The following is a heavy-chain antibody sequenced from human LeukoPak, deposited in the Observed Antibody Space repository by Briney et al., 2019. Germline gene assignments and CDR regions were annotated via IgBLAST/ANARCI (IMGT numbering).Heavy chain of an antibody. CDR3: ARLPTGYPNWFDS. Sequence: SETLSLTCTVSGGSISSSSYYWGWIRQPPGKGLEWIGSIYYSGSTYYNPSLKSRVTISVDTSKNQFSLKLSSVTAADTAIYFCARLPTGYPNWFDSWGQGILVTVSS. V-gene: IGHV4-39*01. CDR2: IYYSGST. D-gene: IGHD3-9*01. J-gene: IGHJ5*01. CDR1: GGSISSSSYY.